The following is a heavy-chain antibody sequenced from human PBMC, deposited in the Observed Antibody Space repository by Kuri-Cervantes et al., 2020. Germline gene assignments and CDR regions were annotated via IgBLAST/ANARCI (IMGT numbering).Heavy chain of an antibody. J-gene: IGHJ4*02. CDR2: MNPNSGNT. D-gene: IGHD2-15*01. CDR1: GYSFTGYY. CDR3: AREGWPGETPDY. Sequence: ASVKVSCKTSGYSFTGYYLHWVRQAPGRGLEWMGWMNPNSGNTDYAQKLQGRVTMTTDTSTSTAYMELRSLRSDDTAVYYCAREGWPGETPDYWGQGTLVTVSS. V-gene: IGHV1-18*04.